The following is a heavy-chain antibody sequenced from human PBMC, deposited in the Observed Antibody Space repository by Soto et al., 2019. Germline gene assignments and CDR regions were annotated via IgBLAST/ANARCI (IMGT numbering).Heavy chain of an antibody. CDR1: GFTFSSYA. CDR3: AKEWYCSSTSCLGHDY. J-gene: IGHJ4*02. D-gene: IGHD2-2*01. V-gene: IGHV3-23*01. CDR2: ISGSGGST. Sequence: GSLRLSCAASGFTFSSYAMSWVRQAPGKGLEWVSAISGSGGSTYYADSVKGRFTISRDNSKNTLYLQMNSLRAEDTAVYYCAKEWYCSSTSCLGHDYWGQGTLVTVSS.